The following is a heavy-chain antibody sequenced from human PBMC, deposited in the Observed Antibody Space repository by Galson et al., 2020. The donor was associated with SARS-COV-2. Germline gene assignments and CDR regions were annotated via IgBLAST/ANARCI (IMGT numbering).Heavy chain of an antibody. D-gene: IGHD4-17*01. CDR1: GFTFSSYA. CDR2: ISYDGSNK. V-gene: IGHV3-30*07. Sequence: GGSLRLSCAASGFTFSSYAMHWVRQAPGKGLEWVAVISYDGSNKYYADSVKGRFTISRDNSKNTLYLQMNSLRAEDTAVYYCAKQLRHSDYWGQGTLVTVSS. CDR3: AKQLRHSDY. J-gene: IGHJ4*02.